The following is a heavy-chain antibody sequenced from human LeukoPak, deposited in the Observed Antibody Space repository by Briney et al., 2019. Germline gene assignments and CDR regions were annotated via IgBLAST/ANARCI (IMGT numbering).Heavy chain of an antibody. Sequence: SETLSLTCTVSGDSISSYYWTWIRQPPGKGLEWIGHISYSGSTNYNPSLKSRVTISVVTSKSQFSLKLSSVTAADTAVYYCARALAPYGYYAFDYWGQGTLVTVSS. CDR1: GDSISSYY. J-gene: IGHJ4*02. CDR3: ARALAPYGYYAFDY. V-gene: IGHV4-59*01. CDR2: ISYSGST. D-gene: IGHD4-17*01.